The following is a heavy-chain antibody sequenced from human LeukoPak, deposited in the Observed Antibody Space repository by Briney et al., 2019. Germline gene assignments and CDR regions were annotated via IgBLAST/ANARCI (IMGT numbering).Heavy chain of an antibody. V-gene: IGHV3-21*01. D-gene: IGHD6-13*01. CDR2: ISSSSSYI. CDR1: GFTFSSYS. J-gene: IGHJ4*02. CDR3: ARGHSSSWPPPFFDY. Sequence: SGGSLRLSCAASGFTFSSYSMNWVRQAPGKGLEWVSSISSSSSYIYYADSVKGRFTISRDNAKNSLYLQMNSLRAEDTAVYYCARGHSSSWPPPFFDYWGQGTLVTVSS.